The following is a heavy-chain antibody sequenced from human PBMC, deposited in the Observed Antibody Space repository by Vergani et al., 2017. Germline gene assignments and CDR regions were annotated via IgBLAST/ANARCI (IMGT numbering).Heavy chain of an antibody. J-gene: IGHJ4*02. V-gene: IGHV3-21*01. CDR3: ARDGSGYPGAV. Sequence: EVQLVESGGGLVKPGGSLRLSCAASGFTFSSYSMNRVRQAPGKGLEWVSSISSSSSYIYYADSVKGRFTISRDNAKNSRYLQMNSLRAEDTAVYYCARDGSGYPGAVWGQGTLVTVSS. CDR1: GFTFSSYS. D-gene: IGHD5-12*01. CDR2: ISSSSSYI.